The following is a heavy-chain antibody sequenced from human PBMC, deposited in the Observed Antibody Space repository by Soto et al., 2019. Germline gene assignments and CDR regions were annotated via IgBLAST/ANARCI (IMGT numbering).Heavy chain of an antibody. CDR2: TYYRSKWYN. CDR1: GDSVSSNSAA. V-gene: IGHV6-1*01. Sequence: SQALSLPFSISGDSVSSNSAAWNWIRHSPSRGLERLGRTYYRSKWYNDYAVSVKSRITINPDTSKNQFSLQLNSVTPEDTAVYYCARLYSSGWYSRYYYYGMDVWGQGTTVTVSS. J-gene: IGHJ6*02. D-gene: IGHD6-19*01. CDR3: ARLYSSGWYSRYYYYGMDV.